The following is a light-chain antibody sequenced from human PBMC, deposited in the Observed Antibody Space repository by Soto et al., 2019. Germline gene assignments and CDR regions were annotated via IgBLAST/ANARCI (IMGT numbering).Light chain of an antibody. V-gene: IGKV4-1*01. CDR3: QEYYGTPPWT. Sequence: DIVMTQSPDSLAVSLGERATINCKSSQSVFYSSNNKNFLAWYQQKPGQPPKLLIYWASTRESGVPDRFSGSGSGTDFTLTISSLQAVDVAVYYCQEYYGTPPWTFGQGTKVEIK. CDR2: WAS. J-gene: IGKJ1*01. CDR1: QSVFYSSNNKNF.